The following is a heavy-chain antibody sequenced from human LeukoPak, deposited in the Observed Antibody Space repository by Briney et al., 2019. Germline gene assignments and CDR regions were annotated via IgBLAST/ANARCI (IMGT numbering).Heavy chain of an antibody. CDR2: IYYSGST. CDR3: ARNHYGHPLDY. J-gene: IGHJ4*02. CDR1: GVSISSYF. Sequence: SETLSLTYTVSGVSISSYFWSWIRQPSGKGLEWIGYIYYSGSTNYNPSLKSRVTISVDTSKNQFSLKLTSVTVADTAVYYCARNHYGHPLDYWGQGTLVTVSS. V-gene: IGHV4-59*01. D-gene: IGHD4-17*01.